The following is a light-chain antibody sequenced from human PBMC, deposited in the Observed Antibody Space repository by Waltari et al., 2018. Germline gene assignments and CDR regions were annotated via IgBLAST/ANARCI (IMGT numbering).Light chain of an antibody. CDR3: GTWDSSLSAVV. J-gene: IGLJ2*01. CDR1: SPNIGNNY. Sequence: QSVLTQPPSVSAAPGQKVTIPCSGSSPNIGNNYVTWYQQPPGTAPKLLIYDNNKRPSGIPDRFSGSKAGTSATLGITGLQTGDEADYYCGTWDSSLSAVVFGGGTKLTVL. V-gene: IGLV1-51*01. CDR2: DNN.